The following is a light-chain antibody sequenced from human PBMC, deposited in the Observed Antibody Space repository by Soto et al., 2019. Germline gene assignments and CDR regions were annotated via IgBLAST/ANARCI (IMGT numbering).Light chain of an antibody. CDR3: QQYKTYTT. CDR2: DAS. CDR1: QSISTW. V-gene: IGKV1-5*01. Sequence: DIQMTQSPSTLSASVGDRVTITCRASQSISTWLVWYQQKPGNAPKVLIYDASSLQSGGPSRFSGHGSGTELTLTISILQPDYSAIYYCQQYKTYTTCGLGTKLEIK. J-gene: IGKJ2*01.